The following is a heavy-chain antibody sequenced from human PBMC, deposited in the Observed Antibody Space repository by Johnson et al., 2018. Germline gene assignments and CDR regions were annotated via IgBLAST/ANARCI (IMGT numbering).Heavy chain of an antibody. J-gene: IGHJ1*01. CDR1: GFTFDDYA. CDR2: ISWNSGSI. CDR3: GKGDRSGYYGYFQH. V-gene: IGHV3-9*01. D-gene: IGHD3-22*01. Sequence: VQLVQSGGGLVQPGRSLRLSCAASGFTFDDYAMHWVRQAPGKGLEWVSGISWNSGSIGYADSVKGRFTISRDNAKNSLYLQMNSLRAEDTALYYCGKGDRSGYYGYFQHWGKGTLVTVSS.